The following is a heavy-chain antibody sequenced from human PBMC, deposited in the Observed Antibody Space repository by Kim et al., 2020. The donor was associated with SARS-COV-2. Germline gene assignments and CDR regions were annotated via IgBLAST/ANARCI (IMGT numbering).Heavy chain of an antibody. Sequence: GNGNTRYSQKFQGRVTFTTDTSASTAYMELSCLRSEDSAVYYCLGGFYFDYWGQGTLVTVSS. J-gene: IGHJ4*02. V-gene: IGHV1-3*01. CDR2: GNGNT. CDR3: LGGFYFDY. D-gene: IGHD3-16*01.